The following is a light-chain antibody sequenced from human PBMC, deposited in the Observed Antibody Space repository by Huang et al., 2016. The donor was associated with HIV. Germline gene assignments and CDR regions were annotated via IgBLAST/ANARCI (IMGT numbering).Light chain of an antibody. CDR2: GVS. J-gene: IGKJ1*01. Sequence: EIVMTQSPATLSVSPGERATLSCRASQSVSSNLAWYQQKPGQAPRLLIYGVSTRATGFPARFSGSGSGTQFTLTISSLQSEDVAVYYCQQFNKWPPWTFGQGTKVEIK. V-gene: IGKV3-15*01. CDR1: QSVSSN. CDR3: QQFNKWPPWT.